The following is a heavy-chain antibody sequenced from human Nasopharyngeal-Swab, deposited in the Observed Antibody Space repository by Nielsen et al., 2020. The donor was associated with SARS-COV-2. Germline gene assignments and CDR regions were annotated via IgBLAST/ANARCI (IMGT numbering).Heavy chain of an antibody. J-gene: IGHJ4*02. CDR3: ARGVGGYNSDYFTY. CDR1: GFIFSNYA. D-gene: IGHD5-18*01. V-gene: IGHV3-30*04. Sequence: GGSLRLSCAASGFIFSNYAIHWVRQAPDKGPEWVAVISYDGSNKYYADSVKGRFTVSRDNSKNILYLQMDSLRAEDTAVYSCARGVGGYNSDYFTYWGQGTPVTVSS. CDR2: ISYDGSNK.